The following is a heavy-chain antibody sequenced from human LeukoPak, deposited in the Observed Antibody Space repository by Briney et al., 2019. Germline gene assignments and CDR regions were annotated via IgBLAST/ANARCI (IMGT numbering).Heavy chain of an antibody. CDR2: IRSDGST. D-gene: IGHD1-26*01. V-gene: IGHV3-53*01. Sequence: GGSLRLSCTASGFTVSSNYMSWVRQAPGKGLEWVSVIRSDGSTNHADSVKGRFTISRDNSKNTLYLQMNNPRAEDTAMYYCAREMYSGMYNDAFDIWGQGTKVTVS. CDR1: GFTVSSNY. J-gene: IGHJ3*02. CDR3: AREMYSGMYNDAFDI.